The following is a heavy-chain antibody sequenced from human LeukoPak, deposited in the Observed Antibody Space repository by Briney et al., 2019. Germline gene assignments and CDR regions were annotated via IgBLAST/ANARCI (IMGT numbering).Heavy chain of an antibody. CDR2: ISYDGSNK. D-gene: IGHD6-13*01. CDR3: AKTIRGELVIDY. V-gene: IGHV3-30*18. Sequence: GRSLRLSCAASGFTFSSYGMHWVRQAPGKGLEWVAVISYDGSNKYYADSVKGRFTISRDNSKNTLYLQMNSLRAEDTAVYYCAKTIRGELVIDYWGQGTLVTVSS. J-gene: IGHJ4*02. CDR1: GFTFSSYG.